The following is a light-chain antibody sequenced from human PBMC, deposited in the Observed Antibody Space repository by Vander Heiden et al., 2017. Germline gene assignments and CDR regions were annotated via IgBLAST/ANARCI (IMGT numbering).Light chain of an antibody. J-gene: IGKJ4*01. V-gene: IGKV1-33*01. Sequence: ASVGDRVTITCQASQDIDNYLNWYHQKPGKATKILIYGATHLESGVPSRFSGSGSGTDFIFTITSLQPEDIGTYYCQKCDNLPLTVGGGTKVEI. CDR3: QKCDNLPLT. CDR2: GAT. CDR1: QDIDNY.